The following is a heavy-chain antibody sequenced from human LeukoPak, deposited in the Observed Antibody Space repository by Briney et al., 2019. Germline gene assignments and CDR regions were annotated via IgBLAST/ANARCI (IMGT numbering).Heavy chain of an antibody. CDR3: ARGRAIDI. Sequence: GGSLRLSCAAASGFIFTNNWMTWVRPAPGKGLEWVANIKEDGSEKYYVDSVKGRFTISRDSAKDSVYLQMNSLRVEDTAVYYCARGRAIDIWGRGTMVTVSS. V-gene: IGHV3-7*04. CDR1: GFIFTNNW. CDR2: IKEDGSEK. J-gene: IGHJ3*02.